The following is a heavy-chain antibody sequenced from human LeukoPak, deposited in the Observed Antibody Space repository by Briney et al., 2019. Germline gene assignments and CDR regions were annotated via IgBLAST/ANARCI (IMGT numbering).Heavy chain of an antibody. D-gene: IGHD6-13*01. CDR3: ARDGGGQQLIVFDY. CDR2: ISSSGSTI. Sequence: GGSLRLSCAASGLTFSSYEMNWVRQAPGKGLEWVSYISSSGSTIYYADSVKGRFTISRDNAKNSLYLQMNSLRAEDTAVYYCARDGGGQQLIVFDYWGQGTLVTVSS. V-gene: IGHV3-48*03. CDR1: GLTFSSYE. J-gene: IGHJ4*02.